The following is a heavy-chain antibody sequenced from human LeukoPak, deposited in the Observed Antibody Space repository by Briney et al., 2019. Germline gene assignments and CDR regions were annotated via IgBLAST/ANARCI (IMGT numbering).Heavy chain of an antibody. V-gene: IGHV3-7*01. CDR3: ARVEDIVAYDAFDI. CDR2: IKEDGSEK. D-gene: IGHD5-12*01. Sequence: PGGSLRLSCAASGFTFSSYAMSWVRQAPGKGLEWVADIKEDGSEKSYVDSVKGRFTISRDNAKNSLYLQMNTLRAEDTAVYYCARVEDIVAYDAFDIWGQGTMVTVSS. CDR1: GFTFSSYA. J-gene: IGHJ3*02.